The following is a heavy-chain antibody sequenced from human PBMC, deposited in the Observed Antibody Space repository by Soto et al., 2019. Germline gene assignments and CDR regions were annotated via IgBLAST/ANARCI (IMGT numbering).Heavy chain of an antibody. CDR2: IIAILGKA. D-gene: IGHD3-22*01. CDR1: GGTFSSYA. V-gene: IGHV1-69*01. Sequence: QVQLVQSGAEVKKPGSSVKVSCKASGGTFSSYAISWVRQAPGQGLEWMGGIIAILGKANYAEKFQGRVTITADESTSNAYMELSSLRSEDTAVYYCARERGGAIIVGVTGTFDVWGQGTLVTVSS. CDR3: ARERGGAIIVGVTGTFDV. J-gene: IGHJ3*01.